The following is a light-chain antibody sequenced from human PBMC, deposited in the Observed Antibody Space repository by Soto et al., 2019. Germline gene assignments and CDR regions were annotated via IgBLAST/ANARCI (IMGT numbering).Light chain of an antibody. V-gene: IGKV1-33*01. CDR1: QDISNY. J-gene: IGKJ3*01. Sequence: EIQMTQSPSSLSASVGDRVTITCQASQDISNYLDWYQQKPGKAPKLLIHDAADLETGVPSRFSGRGSGTDFTFTISSLQPEDVATYYCQQYDTLATFGPGTKVGIK. CDR2: DAA. CDR3: QQYDTLAT.